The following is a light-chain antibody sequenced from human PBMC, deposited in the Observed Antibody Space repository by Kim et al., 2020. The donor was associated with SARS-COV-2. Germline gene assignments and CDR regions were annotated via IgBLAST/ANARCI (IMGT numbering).Light chain of an antibody. CDR2: GKN. J-gene: IGLJ1*01. CDR1: SLRSYY. Sequence: ALGQTVRITCQGDSLRSYYASWYQQQPGQAPVLVIYGKNTRPSGIPDRFSGSSSGNTASLTITGAQAEDEADYYCNSRDSSGNHYVFGTGTKVTVL. CDR3: NSRDSSGNHYV. V-gene: IGLV3-19*01.